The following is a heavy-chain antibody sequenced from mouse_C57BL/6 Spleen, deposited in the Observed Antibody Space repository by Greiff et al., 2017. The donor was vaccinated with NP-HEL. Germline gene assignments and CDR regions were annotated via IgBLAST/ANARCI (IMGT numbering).Heavy chain of an antibody. CDR2: IGPGSGST. Sequence: VQRVESGAALVKPGASVKISCKSSGYPFPSSYINLVQPRPGPGLEWIGKIGPGSGSTYYNEKFKGKATLTADKSSSTAYMQLSSLTSEDSAVYFCARYYYGSSYYAMDYWGQGTSVTVSS. CDR3: ARYYYGSSYYAMDY. J-gene: IGHJ4*01. V-gene: IGHV1-77*01. CDR1: GYPFPSSY. D-gene: IGHD1-1*01.